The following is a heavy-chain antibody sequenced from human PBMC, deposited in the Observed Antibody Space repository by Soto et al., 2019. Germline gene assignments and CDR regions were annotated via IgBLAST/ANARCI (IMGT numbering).Heavy chain of an antibody. D-gene: IGHD3-22*01. V-gene: IGHV3-30-3*01. CDR2: ISYDGSNK. J-gene: IGHJ4*02. Sequence: QVQLVESGGGVVQPGRSLRLSCAASGFTFSSYAMHWVRQAPGKGLEWVAVISYDGSNKYYADSVKGRFTISRDNSKNTLYLQMNSLRAEDTAVYYCAKDRAYYYDSSRLDYWGQGTLVTVSS. CDR1: GFTFSSYA. CDR3: AKDRAYYYDSSRLDY.